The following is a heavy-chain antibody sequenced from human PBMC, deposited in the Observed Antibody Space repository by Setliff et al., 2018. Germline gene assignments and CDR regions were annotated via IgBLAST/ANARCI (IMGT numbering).Heavy chain of an antibody. V-gene: IGHV3-49*04. CDR3: TRGADYYDNSGYYFVY. CDR1: GFTFGDYA. D-gene: IGHD3-22*01. CDR2: IRSKAYGGTT. Sequence: PGGSLRLSCTASGFTFGDYAMSWVRQAPGKGLEWVGFIRSKAYGGTTEYAASVKGRFTISRDDSKSIAYLQMNSLKTEDTAVYYCTRGADYYDNSGYYFVYWGQGTLVTAPQ. J-gene: IGHJ4*02.